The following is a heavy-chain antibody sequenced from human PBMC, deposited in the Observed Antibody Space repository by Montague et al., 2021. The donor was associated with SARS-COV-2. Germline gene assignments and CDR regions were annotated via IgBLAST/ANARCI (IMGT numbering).Heavy chain of an antibody. CDR1: GGSISSSNYY. Sequence: TLSLTCTVSGGSISSSNYYWGWIRKPPGKGLEWIGNMYYSGSTYYNPSLKSRVTISIDTSKNQFSLKLSSVTAADTAVDYCARDDIVLQGVTKGMEVWGQGTTVTVSS. V-gene: IGHV4-39*07. J-gene: IGHJ6*02. D-gene: IGHD3-10*01. CDR3: ARDDIVLQGVTKGMEV. CDR2: MYYSGST.